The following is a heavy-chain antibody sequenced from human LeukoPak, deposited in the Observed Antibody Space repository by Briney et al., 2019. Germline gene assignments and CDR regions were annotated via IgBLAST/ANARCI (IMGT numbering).Heavy chain of an antibody. CDR1: GFTFSSYA. CDR3: AKDGEDYGGNSELSDAFDI. J-gene: IGHJ3*02. V-gene: IGHV3-23*01. Sequence: GGSLRLSCAASGFTFSSYAMSWVRQAPGKGLEWVSAISGSGGSTYYADSVKGRFTISRGSSKNTLYLQMNSLRAEDTAVYYCAKDGEDYGGNSELSDAFDIWGQGTMVTVSS. D-gene: IGHD4-23*01. CDR2: ISGSGGST.